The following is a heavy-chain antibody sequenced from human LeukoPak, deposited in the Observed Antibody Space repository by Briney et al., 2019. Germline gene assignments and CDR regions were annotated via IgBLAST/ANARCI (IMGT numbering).Heavy chain of an antibody. Sequence: GGSLRLSCAASGFTFSSNAMSWVRHAQGKGLEWVSAISGSGGSTYYADSVKGRFTISRDNSKNTLYLQMNSLRAEDTALYHCAGGGDYWGQGTLVTVAS. V-gene: IGHV3-23*01. CDR2: ISGSGGST. CDR1: GFTFSSNA. CDR3: AGGGDY. J-gene: IGHJ4*02.